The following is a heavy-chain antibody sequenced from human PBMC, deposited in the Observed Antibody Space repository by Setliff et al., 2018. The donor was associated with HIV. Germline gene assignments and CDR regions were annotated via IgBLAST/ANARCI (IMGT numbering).Heavy chain of an antibody. CDR1: GGSFSGHY. D-gene: IGHD4-17*01. CDR2: INHSGST. J-gene: IGHJ3*02. CDR3: ARALTTVIEDAFNI. Sequence: SETMSLTCAVYGGSFSGHYWSWIRQSPGKGLEWIGEINHSGSTNYNPSLKSRLTISVDTSNNQFSLRLSSVTAADTAVYYCARALTTVIEDAFNIWGQGTMVTVS. V-gene: IGHV4-34*01.